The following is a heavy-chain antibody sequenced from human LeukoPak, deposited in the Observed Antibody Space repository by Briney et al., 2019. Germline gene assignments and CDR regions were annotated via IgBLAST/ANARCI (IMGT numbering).Heavy chain of an antibody. CDR2: IIPIFGTA. Sequence: ASVKVSCKASGYTFTSYGISWVQQAPGQGLEWMGGIIPIFGTANYAQKFQGRVTITTDESTSTAYMELSSLRSEDTAVYYCATAVLLWFGEPARDYWGQGTLVTVSS. V-gene: IGHV1-69*05. CDR3: ATAVLLWFGEPARDY. D-gene: IGHD3-10*01. J-gene: IGHJ4*02. CDR1: GYTFTSYG.